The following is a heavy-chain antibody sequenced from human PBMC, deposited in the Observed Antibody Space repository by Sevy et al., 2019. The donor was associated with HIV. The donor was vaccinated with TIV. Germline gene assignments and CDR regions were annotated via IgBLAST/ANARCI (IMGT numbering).Heavy chain of an antibody. CDR2: ISYDGVIK. Sequence: GGSLRLSCAASGFTFSSHAMHWVRQAPGKGLEWVGLISYDGVIKYYAESVKGRFTISRDNSKNTLYLQMNSLRADDTAVYYCAREAGYSTGWSPGNYWGQGTLVTVSS. D-gene: IGHD6-19*01. V-gene: IGHV3-30*14. CDR1: GFTFSSHA. J-gene: IGHJ4*02. CDR3: AREAGYSTGWSPGNY.